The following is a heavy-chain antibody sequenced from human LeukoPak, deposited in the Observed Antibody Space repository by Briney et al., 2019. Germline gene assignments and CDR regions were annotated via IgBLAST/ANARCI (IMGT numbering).Heavy chain of an antibody. Sequence: SETLSLTCTVSGGSIGRYCCCCVRQPAGKGLEWIGRIHISGTTWYNASLKSRVPMSVDASKNQFSLRLTSVTAADTAAFYCARGDYYAAGGRNWFDPWSQGTLVTVSS. CDR2: IHISGTT. J-gene: IGHJ5*02. CDR1: GGSIGRYC. CDR3: ARGDYYAAGGRNWFDP. V-gene: IGHV4-4*07. D-gene: IGHD4-17*01.